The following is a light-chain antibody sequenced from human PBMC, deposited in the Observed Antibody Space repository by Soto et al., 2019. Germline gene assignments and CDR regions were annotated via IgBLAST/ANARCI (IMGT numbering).Light chain of an antibody. CDR3: SSSTNTNTLVI. Sequence: QSALTQPASVSGSPGQSITISCTGTSSDIGRYKFVSWFQQHPGKAPKLMIFEGTNRPSGVSNRFSGSKSGNTASLTISGLQAEDEAIYFCSSSTNTNTLVIFGGGTKLPS. V-gene: IGLV2-14*01. J-gene: IGLJ2*01. CDR1: SSDIGRYKF. CDR2: EGT.